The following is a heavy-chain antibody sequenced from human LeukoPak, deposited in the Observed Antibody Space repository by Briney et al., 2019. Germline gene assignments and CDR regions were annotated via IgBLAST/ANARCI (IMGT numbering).Heavy chain of an antibody. J-gene: IGHJ4*02. CDR1: NFSFGYYG. Sequence: GGSLRLSCTGSNFSFGYYGMNWVRQTPGKGLEWVAVISYDGSNKYYADSVKGRFTISRDNSKNTLYLQMNSLRAEDTAVYYCARPPHPNYYGSGTHFDYWGQGTLVTVSS. CDR2: ISYDGSNK. CDR3: ARPPHPNYYGSGTHFDY. V-gene: IGHV3-30*03. D-gene: IGHD3-10*01.